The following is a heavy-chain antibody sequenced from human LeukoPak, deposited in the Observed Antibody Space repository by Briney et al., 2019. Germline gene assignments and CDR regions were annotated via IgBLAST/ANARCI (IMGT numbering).Heavy chain of an antibody. V-gene: IGHV3-74*01. D-gene: IGHD6-6*01. J-gene: IGHJ4*02. Sequence: GGSLRLSCAASGFTFSSYWMHWVRQAPGKGLVWVSRINSDGSSTNYADSVKGRFTISRDNAKNTLHLQMNSLRAEDTAVYYCARESEDDSSSSSVELDYWGQGTLVTVSS. CDR2: INSDGSST. CDR1: GFTFSSYW. CDR3: ARESEDDSSSSSVELDY.